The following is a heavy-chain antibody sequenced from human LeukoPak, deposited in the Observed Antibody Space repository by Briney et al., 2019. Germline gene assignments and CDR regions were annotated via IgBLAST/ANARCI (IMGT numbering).Heavy chain of an antibody. D-gene: IGHD6-19*01. CDR2: ISSSSSYI. CDR1: GFTFSSYS. J-gene: IGHJ5*01. Sequence: GGSLRLSCAASGFTFSSYSMNWVRQAPGRGVEWVSSISSSSSYIYYADSVKGRFTISRDNAKNSLYLQMNSLRAEDTAVYYCARGPRYSSGWFDYWGQGTLVTVSS. CDR3: ARGPRYSSGWFDY. V-gene: IGHV3-21*01.